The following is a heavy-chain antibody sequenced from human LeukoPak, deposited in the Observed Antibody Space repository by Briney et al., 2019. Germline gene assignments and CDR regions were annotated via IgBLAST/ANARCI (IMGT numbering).Heavy chain of an antibody. J-gene: IGHJ4*02. CDR1: GGSMSPYH. V-gene: IGHV4-59*08. CDR2: IYYSGST. Sequence: SETLSLTCTVSGGSMSPYHWGWIRQPPGRGLGWTGYIYYSGSTNYNPSLKRRVTISVDTSKNQFSLKLSSVTAADTAIYYCARAVSGRFDYWGQGTLVTVSS. CDR3: ARAVSGRFDY. D-gene: IGHD6-19*01.